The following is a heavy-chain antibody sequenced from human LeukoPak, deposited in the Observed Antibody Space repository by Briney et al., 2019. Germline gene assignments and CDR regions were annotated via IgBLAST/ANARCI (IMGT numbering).Heavy chain of an antibody. J-gene: IGHJ3*02. V-gene: IGHV4-59*01. D-gene: IGHD5-24*01. CDR3: ARVGGMTTINNAAFDI. CDR1: GGPINSYY. Sequence: PSETLPLTCTVSGGPINSYYWTWIRQPPGKGLEWIGYMYHSGSTTYNPSLKSRVTISLDTSKNQFSLKLTSVTAADTAIYYCARVGGMTTINNAAFDIWGQGTMVTVSS. CDR2: MYHSGST.